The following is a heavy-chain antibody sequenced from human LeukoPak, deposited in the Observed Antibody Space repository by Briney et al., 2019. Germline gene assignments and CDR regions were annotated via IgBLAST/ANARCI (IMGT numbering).Heavy chain of an antibody. CDR2: IYYIRNT. V-gene: IGHV4-61*08. CDR3: ARTQSQSGSYRYYFGH. CDR1: GGSVGSAGYY. Sequence: SETLSLTCTVSGGSVGSAGYYWSWIRQPPGGGLGWIGYIYYIRNTTYNPSLKSRVTMSLDPSKNQFSLKLNSVTAADTAVYYCARTQSQSGSYRYYFGHWGQGALVTVSS. J-gene: IGHJ4*02. D-gene: IGHD1-26*01.